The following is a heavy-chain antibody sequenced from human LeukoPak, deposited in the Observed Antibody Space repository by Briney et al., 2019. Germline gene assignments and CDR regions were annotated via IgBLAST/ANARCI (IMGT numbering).Heavy chain of an antibody. CDR3: ARWDGDYEGAEWFDP. V-gene: IGHV3-7*01. J-gene: IGHJ5*02. Sequence: PGGSLRLSCAASGFSFSNAWMSWVRQAPGKGLEWVANIKQDGSEKYYVDSVKGRFTISRDNAKNSLYLQMNSLRAEDTAVYYCARWDGDYEGAEWFDPWGQGTLVTVSS. D-gene: IGHD4-17*01. CDR1: GFSFSNAW. CDR2: IKQDGSEK.